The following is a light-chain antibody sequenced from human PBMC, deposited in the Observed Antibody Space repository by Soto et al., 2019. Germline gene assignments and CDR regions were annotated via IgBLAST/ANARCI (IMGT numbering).Light chain of an antibody. Sequence: EIVLTQSPATLSLSPGERATLSCRTSQSVSSYFAWYQQKPGRAPRLLIYDASNRATGTTARFIGSGSGTDFTLTISSLEPEDYALYYCQQRSNWPITFGQGTRLEI. CDR2: DAS. CDR3: QQRSNWPIT. CDR1: QSVSSY. V-gene: IGKV3-11*01. J-gene: IGKJ5*01.